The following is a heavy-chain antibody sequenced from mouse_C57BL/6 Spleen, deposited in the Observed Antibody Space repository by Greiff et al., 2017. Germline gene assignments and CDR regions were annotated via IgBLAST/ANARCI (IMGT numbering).Heavy chain of an antibody. CDR1: GYTFTSYG. D-gene: IGHD1-1*01. V-gene: IGHV1-81*01. J-gene: IGHJ2*01. CDR2: IYPRSGNT. CDR3: ARGILVTTVVADYFDY. Sequence: VQLQQSGAELARPGASVKLSCKASGYTFTSYGISWVKQRPGQGLEWIGEIYPRSGNTYYNEKFKGKATLTADKSSSTAYMELRSLTSEDSAVYFCARGILVTTVVADYFDYWGQGTTLTVSS.